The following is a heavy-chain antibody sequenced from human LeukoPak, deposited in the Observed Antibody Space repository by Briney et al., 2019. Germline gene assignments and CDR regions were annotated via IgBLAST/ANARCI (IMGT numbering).Heavy chain of an antibody. D-gene: IGHD3-10*01. J-gene: IGHJ4*02. V-gene: IGHV4-34*01. CDR3: ARGIVQWVPRGGYFDY. CDR2: INHSGST. CDR1: GGSFSGYY. Sequence: SETLSLTCAVYGGSFSGYYWSWIRQPPGKGLEWIGGINHSGSTNYNPSLKSRVTISVDTSKNQFSLKLSSVTAADTAVYYCARGIVQWVPRGGYFDYWGQGTLVTVSS.